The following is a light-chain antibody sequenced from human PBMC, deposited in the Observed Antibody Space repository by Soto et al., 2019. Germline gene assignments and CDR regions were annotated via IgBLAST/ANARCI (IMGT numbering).Light chain of an antibody. J-gene: IGKJ1*01. V-gene: IGKV1-5*03. CDR3: QQYNRSPWT. CDR1: QTISSW. CDR2: KAS. Sequence: DIRMPQSPSTLSASVGDRATITCRASQTISSWLAWYQQKPGRAPKLLIYKASTLESEVPSRFSGSGSGTEFTLTISSLQPDDFATYYCQQYNRSPWTFGQGTKVEIK.